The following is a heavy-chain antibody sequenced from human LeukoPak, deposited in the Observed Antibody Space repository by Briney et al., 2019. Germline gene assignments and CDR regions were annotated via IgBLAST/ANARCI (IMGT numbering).Heavy chain of an antibody. CDR2: ISSSSSYI. D-gene: IGHD4-17*01. CDR1: GFTFSSYS. Sequence: PGGSLRLSCAASGFTFSSYSMNWVRQAPGKGLEWVSSISSSSSYIYYADSVKGRFTISRDNSKNTLYLQMNSLRVEDTAEYCCAKRGDYGSYYFDYWGQGTLVTASS. V-gene: IGHV3-21*04. J-gene: IGHJ4*02. CDR3: AKRGDYGSYYFDY.